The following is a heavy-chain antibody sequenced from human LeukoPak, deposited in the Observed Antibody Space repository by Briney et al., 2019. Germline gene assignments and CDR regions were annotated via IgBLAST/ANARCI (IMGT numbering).Heavy chain of an antibody. D-gene: IGHD2-15*01. CDR1: GFTFSSYS. J-gene: IGHJ1*01. V-gene: IGHV3-48*04. CDR3: ARDATYFQH. Sequence: GGSLRLSCAASGFTFSSYSMNWVRQAPGKGLEWVSYSSSSGGTIYYADSVKGRFTISRDNAKDSLYLQMNSLRAEDTAVYYCARDATYFQHWGQGTLVTVSA. CDR2: SSSSGGTI.